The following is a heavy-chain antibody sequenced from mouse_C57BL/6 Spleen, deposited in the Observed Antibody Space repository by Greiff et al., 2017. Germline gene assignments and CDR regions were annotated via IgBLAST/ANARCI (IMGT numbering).Heavy chain of an antibody. V-gene: IGHV5-17*01. J-gene: IGHJ2*01. CDR3: ARDGNYGGYFDY. Sequence: EVKLVESGGGLVKPGGSLKLSCAASGFTFSDYGMHWVRQAPEKGLEWVAYISGGSSTIYYADTVKGRFTISRDNAKTTLFLQMTSLRSEDTAMYYCARDGNYGGYFDYWGQGTTLTVSS. D-gene: IGHD2-1*01. CDR1: GFTFSDYG. CDR2: ISGGSSTI.